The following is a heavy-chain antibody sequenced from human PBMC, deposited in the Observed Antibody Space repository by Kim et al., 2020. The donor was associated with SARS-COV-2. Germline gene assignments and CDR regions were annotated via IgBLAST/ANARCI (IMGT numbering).Heavy chain of an antibody. D-gene: IGHD2-21*01. J-gene: IGHJ5*02. Sequence: TYDGDSVKGRFTTSRDNSKNTQHLQMTSLRAEDTAIYYCVKDRTYSYDLWGQGTLVIVSS. CDR2: T. CDR3: VKDRTYSYDL. V-gene: IGHV3-64D*06.